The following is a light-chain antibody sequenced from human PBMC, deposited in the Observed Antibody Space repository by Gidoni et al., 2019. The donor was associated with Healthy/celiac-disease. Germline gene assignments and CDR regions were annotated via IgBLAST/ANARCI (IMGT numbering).Light chain of an antibody. CDR2: GAS. J-gene: IGKJ1*01. V-gene: IGKV3-20*01. CDR3: QQYGSSPT. Sequence: EIVLTQSPGTLSLSPGERATLSCRASQSVSSSYLAWYQQKPGQAPRLLIYGASSRATGIPDRFSGSGSGTDFTLTISRLGPEDFAVYYGQQYGSSPTFGQGTKVEIK. CDR1: QSVSSSY.